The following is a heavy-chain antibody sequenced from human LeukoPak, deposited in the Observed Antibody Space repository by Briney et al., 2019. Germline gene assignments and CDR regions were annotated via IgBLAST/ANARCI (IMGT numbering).Heavy chain of an antibody. Sequence: SETLSLTCAVSGYSISSGYYWGWIRQPPGKEREGIGSIYHSGSTSYNPSLPRRVTISVDASKNQFSPKLSSATAADTGVYYCARQREQAKIRYFDRRREAFDMWGQGTMDTVSS. V-gene: IGHV4-38-2*01. D-gene: IGHD3-9*01. CDR3: ARQREQAKIRYFDRRREAFDM. CDR1: GYSISSGYY. J-gene: IGHJ3*02. CDR2: IYHSGST.